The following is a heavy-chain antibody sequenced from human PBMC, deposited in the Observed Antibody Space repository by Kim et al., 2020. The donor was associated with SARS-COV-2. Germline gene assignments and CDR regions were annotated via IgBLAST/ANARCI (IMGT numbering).Heavy chain of an antibody. CDR1: GFTFSSYW. J-gene: IGHJ4*02. CDR3: ARERASGSYYGRYYFDY. D-gene: IGHD1-26*01. Sequence: GGSLRLSCAASGFTFSSYWMSWVRQAPGKGLEWVANIKQDGSEKYYVDPVKGRFAISRDNAKNSLYLQMNSLRAEDTAVYYCARERASGSYYGRYYFDYWGQGTLVTVSS. CDR2: IKQDGSEK. V-gene: IGHV3-7*01.